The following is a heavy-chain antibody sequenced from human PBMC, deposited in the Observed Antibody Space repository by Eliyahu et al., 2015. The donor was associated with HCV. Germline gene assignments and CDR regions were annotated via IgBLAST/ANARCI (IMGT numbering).Heavy chain of an antibody. CDR1: EFTLRXYG. Sequence: QVQLVESGGGVVQPGGSLRLSCAASEFTLRXYGMHWVRQAPGKGLEWVAVLSYDANTEYYADSVRGRFIISRDDSKNTLLLQMNSLRPEDTAVYYCAKDSRVGATYSMGAFDVWGQGTMVTVSS. CDR3: AKDSRVGATYSMGAFDV. V-gene: IGHV3-30*18. CDR2: LSYDANTE. J-gene: IGHJ3*01. D-gene: IGHD1-26*01.